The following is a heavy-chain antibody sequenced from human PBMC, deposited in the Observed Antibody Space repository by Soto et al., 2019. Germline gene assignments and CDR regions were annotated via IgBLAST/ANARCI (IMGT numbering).Heavy chain of an antibody. CDR2: IIPIFGTA. Sequence: QVQLVQSGAEVKKPGSSVKVSCKASGGTFSSYAISWVRQAPGQGLEWMGGIIPIFGTANYAQKFQGRVTITADESTSTAYMKLSSLRSEDTAVYYCAEGEMATKPFYYYGMDVWGQGTTVTVSS. CDR3: AEGEMATKPFYYYGMDV. V-gene: IGHV1-69*01. J-gene: IGHJ6*02. CDR1: GGTFSSYA. D-gene: IGHD3-16*01.